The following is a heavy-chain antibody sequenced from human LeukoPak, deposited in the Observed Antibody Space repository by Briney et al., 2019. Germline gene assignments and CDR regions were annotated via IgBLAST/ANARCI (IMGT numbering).Heavy chain of an antibody. D-gene: IGHD2/OR15-2a*01. J-gene: IGHJ4*02. CDR1: GSTFSSYA. CDR3: ARDGPEYYSRAFDY. Sequence: GGSLRLSCAASGSTFSSYAMNWVRQAPGKGLEWVSSVSSSSTNKFYADSVKGRFTISRDNSKNTLYLQMNSLRAEDTAVYYCARDGPEYYSRAFDYWGQGTLVTVSS. V-gene: IGHV3-21*01. CDR2: VSSSSTNK.